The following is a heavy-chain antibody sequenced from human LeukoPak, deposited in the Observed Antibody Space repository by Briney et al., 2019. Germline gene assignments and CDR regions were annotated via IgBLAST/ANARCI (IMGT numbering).Heavy chain of an antibody. V-gene: IGHV1-8*01. CDR2: MNPNRGNT. J-gene: IGHJ3*02. Sequence: APVKVSCKAAGYTFSSSDINWVRQATGQELEWWGWMNPNRGNTGYAQKFQCRVTMTRHTSISTAYMELSSLRSEDTTVYYCARWDSGSLTHGFEIWGHGTMVTVSS. D-gene: IGHD1-26*01. CDR3: ARWDSGSLTHGFEI. CDR1: GYTFSSSD.